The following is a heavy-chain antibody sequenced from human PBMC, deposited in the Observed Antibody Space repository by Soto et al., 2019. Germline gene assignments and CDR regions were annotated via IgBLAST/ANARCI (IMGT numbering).Heavy chain of an antibody. V-gene: IGHV1-18*01. CDR3: AIDLRIAAAGQSFHY. CDR2: ISAYNGNT. Sequence: GASVKVSCKASGYTFTSYGISWVRQAPGQGLEWMGWISAYNGNTNYAQKLQGRVTMTTDTSTSTAYMELRSLRSDDTAVYYCAIDLRIAAAGQSFHYWGQGTLVSVSS. CDR1: GYTFTSYG. D-gene: IGHD6-13*01. J-gene: IGHJ4*02.